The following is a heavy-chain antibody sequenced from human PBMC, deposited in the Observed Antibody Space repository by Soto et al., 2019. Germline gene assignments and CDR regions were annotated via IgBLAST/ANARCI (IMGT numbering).Heavy chain of an antibody. Sequence: SETLSLTCTVSGVSIISSSYYWVLIRQPPGKGLEWIGSIYYSGSTYYNPSLKSRVTISVDTSKNQFSLKLSSVTAADTAVYYCASPRYYDSSGYYPDWGQVTLVTVS. CDR1: GVSIISSSYY. CDR2: IYYSGST. CDR3: ASPRYYDSSGYYPD. D-gene: IGHD3-22*01. J-gene: IGHJ4*02. V-gene: IGHV4-39*01.